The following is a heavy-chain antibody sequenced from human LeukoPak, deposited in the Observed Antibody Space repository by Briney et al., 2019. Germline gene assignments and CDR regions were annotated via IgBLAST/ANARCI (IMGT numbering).Heavy chain of an antibody. CDR2: ISSSSSYT. J-gene: IGHJ4*02. Sequence: NTGGSLRLSCAASGFTFSDYYMSWVRQAPGKGLEWVSYISSSSSYTNYADSVKGRFTISTDNATNSLYLQMTSLRAADTAIYYCARGLSGFDYWGEGTLVTVSS. CDR3: ARGLSGFDY. CDR1: GFTFSDYY. V-gene: IGHV3-11*06. D-gene: IGHD2-15*01.